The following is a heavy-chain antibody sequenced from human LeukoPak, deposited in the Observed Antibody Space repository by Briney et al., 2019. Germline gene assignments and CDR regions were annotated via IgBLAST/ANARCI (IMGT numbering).Heavy chain of an antibody. Sequence: SETLSLTCPVSGGSISSYDWSWIPQPAAKGLEWIGRINSSGSTTSNPSLKSRVTMSVDTSKNQFSLKLGSVTAAETAVYYCARVVLVAGADYWGQETLVTVSS. CDR1: GGSISSYD. D-gene: IGHD2-15*01. CDR3: ARVVLVAGADY. V-gene: IGHV4-4*07. CDR2: INSSGST. J-gene: IGHJ4*02.